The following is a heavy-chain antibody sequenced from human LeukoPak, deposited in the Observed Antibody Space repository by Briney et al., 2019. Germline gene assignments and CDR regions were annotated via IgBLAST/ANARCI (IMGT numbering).Heavy chain of an antibody. CDR3: ARDCFDSSGYYGRGGYYYMDV. D-gene: IGHD3-22*01. CDR2: IYTSGST. V-gene: IGHV4-4*07. CDR1: VASISSYY. Sequence: SETLSLTCTVSVASISSYYWSWIRQPAGKGREWIGRIYTSGSTNYNPPVKSRVTISVDKSKNQFSLKLSSATAADTAVYYCARDCFDSSGYYGRGGYYYMDVWGKGTTVTVSS. J-gene: IGHJ6*03.